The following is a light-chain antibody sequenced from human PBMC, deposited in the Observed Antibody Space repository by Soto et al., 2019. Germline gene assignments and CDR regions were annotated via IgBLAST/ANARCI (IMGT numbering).Light chain of an antibody. J-gene: IGLJ3*02. Sequence: QSVLTQPPSASGSPGRSVTISCTGTSSDVGGYNYVSWYQQHPGKAPKLMIYEVSKRPSGVPDRFSGSKSGNTASLTVSGLQAEDEADYYCSSYADSNNLVFGGGTKLTVL. CDR2: EVS. V-gene: IGLV2-8*01. CDR1: SSDVGGYNY. CDR3: SSYADSNNLV.